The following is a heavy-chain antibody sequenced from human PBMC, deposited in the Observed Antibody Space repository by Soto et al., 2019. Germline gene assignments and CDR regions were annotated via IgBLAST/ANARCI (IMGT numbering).Heavy chain of an antibody. CDR3: TTVQWGLPHAFDI. V-gene: IGHV3-15*01. CDR2: IKSKTDAGTT. D-gene: IGHD1-26*01. Sequence: PGGSLRLSCAASGFTFSNAWMTWVRQAPGKGLEWIGHIKSKTDAGTTDYAAPVKGRFTISRDDSKNTLYLQVNSLKTDDTAVYFCTTVQWGLPHAFDIWGQGTMVTV. CDR1: GFTFSNAW. J-gene: IGHJ3*02.